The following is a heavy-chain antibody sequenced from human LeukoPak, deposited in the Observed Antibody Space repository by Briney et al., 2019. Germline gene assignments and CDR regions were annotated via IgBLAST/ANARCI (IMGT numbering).Heavy chain of an antibody. CDR1: GFTFSSYE. D-gene: IGHD2-15*01. Sequence: PGGSLRLSCAASGFTFSSYEMNWVRQAPGKGREWVSYISSSGSTIYYADSVKGRFTISRDNAKNSLYLQMNSLRAEDTAVYYCASLGDIVVVVADNAFDIWGQGTMVTVSS. CDR2: ISSSGSTI. CDR3: ASLGDIVVVVADNAFDI. J-gene: IGHJ3*02. V-gene: IGHV3-48*03.